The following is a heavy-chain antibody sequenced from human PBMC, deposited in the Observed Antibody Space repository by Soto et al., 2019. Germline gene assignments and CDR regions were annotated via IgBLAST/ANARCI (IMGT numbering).Heavy chain of an antibody. Sequence: QVQLGESGGGVVQPGGSLRLSCAASGFTFSNFGMHWVLQAPGKGLEWVADITKNGRNKDYADSVKGRLAISRDNSKNTLELQMNSLRVEDTAMYYCGRCNGDDCHSPFDYWGQGTLVTVSS. CDR3: GRCNGDDCHSPFDY. CDR2: ITKNGRNK. J-gene: IGHJ4*02. V-gene: IGHV3-30*03. D-gene: IGHD2-8*01. CDR1: GFTFSNFG.